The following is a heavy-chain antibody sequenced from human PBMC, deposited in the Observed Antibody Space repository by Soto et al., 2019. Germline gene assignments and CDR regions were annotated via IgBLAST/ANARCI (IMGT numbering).Heavy chain of an antibody. CDR1: GFTFDSYA. Sequence: EVQLLESGGGLAQPGGSLRLSCEASGFTFDSYAMNWVRQAPRKGLEWVSGISGSGGGTYYADSVKGRFTISRDNSKNTVYLEMRSLKAEDTAVYYCAKVYFFAVGANDYWGQGTPVTVSS. J-gene: IGHJ4*02. D-gene: IGHD3-10*01. CDR3: AKVYFFAVGANDY. V-gene: IGHV3-23*01. CDR2: ISGSGGGT.